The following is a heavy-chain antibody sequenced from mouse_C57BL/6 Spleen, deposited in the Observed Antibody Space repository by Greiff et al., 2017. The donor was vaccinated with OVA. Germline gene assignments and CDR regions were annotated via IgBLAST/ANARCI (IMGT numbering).Heavy chain of an antibody. J-gene: IGHJ4*01. CDR1: GFTFSSYG. V-gene: IGHV5-6*02. CDR2: ISSGGSYT. Sequence: DVMLVESGGDLVKPGGSLKLSCAASGFTFSSYGMSWVRQTPDKRLEWVATISSGGSYTYYPDSVKGRFTISRDNAKNTLYLQMSSLKSEDTAMYYCARLFYSYAMDYWGQGTSVTVSS. CDR3: ARLFYSYAMDY. D-gene: IGHD2-1*01.